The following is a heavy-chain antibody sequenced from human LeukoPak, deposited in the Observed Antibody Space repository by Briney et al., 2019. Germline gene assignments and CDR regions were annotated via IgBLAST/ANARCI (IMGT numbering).Heavy chain of an antibody. CDR1: GFTFSSYA. CDR2: ISYDGSNK. Sequence: GGSLRLSCAASGFTFSSYAMHWVRQAPGKGLEWVAVISYDGSNKYYADSVKGRFTISRDNSKNTLYLQMNSLRAEDTAVYYCAKDQIAAGDFDYWGQGTLVTVSS. CDR3: AKDQIAAGDFDY. J-gene: IGHJ4*02. D-gene: IGHD6-13*01. V-gene: IGHV3-30-3*01.